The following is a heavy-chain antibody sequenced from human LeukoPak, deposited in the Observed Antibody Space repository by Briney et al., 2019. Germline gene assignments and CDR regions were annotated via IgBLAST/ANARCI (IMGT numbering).Heavy chain of an antibody. CDR3: AKRADYYDSSRALYDAFDL. Sequence: GGSLRLSCAASGFTFSSYGMHWVRQAPGKGLEWVAFIRYDGSNKYYADSVKGRFTISRDNSKNTLFLQLNSLRVEDTAVYYCAKRADYYDSSRALYDAFDLWGQGTMVTVSS. J-gene: IGHJ3*01. D-gene: IGHD3-16*01. CDR1: GFTFSSYG. CDR2: IRYDGSNK. V-gene: IGHV3-30*02.